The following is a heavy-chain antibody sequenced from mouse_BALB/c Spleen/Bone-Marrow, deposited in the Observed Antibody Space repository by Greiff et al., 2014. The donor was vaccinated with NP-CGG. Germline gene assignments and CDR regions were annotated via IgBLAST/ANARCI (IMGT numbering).Heavy chain of an antibody. CDR3: ARGTMDY. CDR1: GYTFTSYY. CDR2: IYPGNVNT. J-gene: IGHJ4*01. V-gene: IGHV1S56*01. Sequence: VQLQQSGPELVKPGASVRISCKASGYTFTSYYIHWVKQRPGQGPEWIGWIYPGNVNTKYNEKFKGKATLTADKSSSTAYMQLSSLTSEDSAVYFCARGTMDYWGQGTSVTVSS.